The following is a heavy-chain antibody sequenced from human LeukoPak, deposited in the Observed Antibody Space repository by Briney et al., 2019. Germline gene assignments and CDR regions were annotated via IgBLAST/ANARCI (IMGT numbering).Heavy chain of an antibody. CDR2: IYSGGST. D-gene: IGHD3-3*01. CDR3: ASKIRSITIFGVVINYYMDV. CDR1: GFTFSSNY. Sequence: GGSLRLSCAASGFTFSSNYMSWVRQAPGKGLEWVSVIYSGGSTYYADSVKGRFTISRDYSKNTLYLQMNSLRAEDTAVYYCASKIRSITIFGVVINYYMDVWGKGTTVTVSS. J-gene: IGHJ6*03. V-gene: IGHV3-66*02.